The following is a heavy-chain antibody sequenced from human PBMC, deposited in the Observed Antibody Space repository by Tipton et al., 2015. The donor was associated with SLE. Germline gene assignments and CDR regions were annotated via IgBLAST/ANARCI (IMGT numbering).Heavy chain of an antibody. D-gene: IGHD2-2*01. CDR2: ISTSGTT. CDR1: GGSISYYY. J-gene: IGHJ4*02. CDR3: ARVPYCSSTRCYLSTGYYFDY. V-gene: IGHV4-4*09. Sequence: TLSLTCTVSGGSISYYYWSWIRQPPGKGLEWIGYISTSGTTNYNPSLKSRVTISVDTSKNHFSLKLSSVTAADTAVYYCARVPYCSSTRCYLSTGYYFDYWGQGTLVTVSS.